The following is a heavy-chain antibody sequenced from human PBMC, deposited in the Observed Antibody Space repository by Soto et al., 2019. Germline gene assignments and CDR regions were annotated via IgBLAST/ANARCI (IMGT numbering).Heavy chain of an antibody. CDR1: GFTFSSYG. J-gene: IGHJ3*02. CDR2: IWYDGSNK. D-gene: IGHD6-13*01. Sequence: PGGSLRLSCGASGFTFSSYGMHWVRQAPGKGLEWVAVIWYDGSNKYYADSVKGRFTISRDNSKNTLYLQMNSLGAEDTAVYYCAREIAAAGTGDAFDIWGQGTMVTVSS. CDR3: AREIAAAGTGDAFDI. V-gene: IGHV3-33*01.